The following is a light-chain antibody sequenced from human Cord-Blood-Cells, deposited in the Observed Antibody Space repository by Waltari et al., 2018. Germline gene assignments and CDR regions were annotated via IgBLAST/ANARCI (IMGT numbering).Light chain of an antibody. CDR3: CSYAGSSTLV. Sequence: QSALTQPASVSGSPGQSITISCTGPSSDVGSYNLVSWYQQHPGKAPKLMIYEGSKRPSGVSNRFSGSKSGNTASLTISGLQAEDEADYYCCSYAGSSTLVVGGGTKLTVL. J-gene: IGLJ2*01. CDR1: SSDVGSYNL. V-gene: IGLV2-23*01. CDR2: EGS.